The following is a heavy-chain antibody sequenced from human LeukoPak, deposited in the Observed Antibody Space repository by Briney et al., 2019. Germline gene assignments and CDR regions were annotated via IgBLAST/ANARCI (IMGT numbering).Heavy chain of an antibody. Sequence: GGSLRLSCAASGFTFSTFAMIWVRQAPGKGLEWLSHISDSGSSTHYADSVKGRFTISRDNSKNSLYLEMNSLRVEDTAIYYCARDATTAIGTVYMDVWGKGTTVTISS. CDR3: ARDATTAIGTVYMDV. J-gene: IGHJ6*03. V-gene: IGHV3-48*03. D-gene: IGHD1-1*01. CDR2: ISDSGSST. CDR1: GFTFSTFA.